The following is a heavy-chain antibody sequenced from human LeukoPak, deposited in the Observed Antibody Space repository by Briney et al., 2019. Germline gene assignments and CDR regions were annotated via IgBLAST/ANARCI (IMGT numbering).Heavy chain of an antibody. Sequence: EASVKVSCKASGGTFNSYAISWVRQAPGQGLEWMGGIIPIFGTPNYAQKFQGRVTITADESTRIVYMELSSLRSDDTAVYYCARDRGTFDYWGQGTLVTVSS. CDR1: GGTFNSYA. CDR3: ARDRGTFDY. J-gene: IGHJ4*02. V-gene: IGHV1-69*13. CDR2: IIPIFGTP. D-gene: IGHD3-10*01.